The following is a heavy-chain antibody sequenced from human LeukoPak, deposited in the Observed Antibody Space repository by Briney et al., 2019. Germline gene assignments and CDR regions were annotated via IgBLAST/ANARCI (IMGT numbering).Heavy chain of an antibody. CDR3: ARGGTIKNGMDV. CDR1: GGSISSGDYY. CDR2: IYYSGST. J-gene: IGHJ6*02. D-gene: IGHD1-14*01. V-gene: IGHV4-30-4*08. Sequence: SQTLSLTCTVSGGSISSGDYYWSWIRQPPGKGLEWIGYIYYSGSTYYNPSLKSRVTISVDTSKNQFSLKLSSVTAADTAVYYCARGGTIKNGMDVWGQGTTVTVSS.